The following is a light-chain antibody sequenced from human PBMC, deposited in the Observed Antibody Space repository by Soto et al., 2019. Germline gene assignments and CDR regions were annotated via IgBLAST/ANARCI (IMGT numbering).Light chain of an antibody. V-gene: IGKV3-20*01. J-gene: IGKJ5*01. CDR1: QSVTSKY. CDR2: GAS. CDR3: QQYGNS. Sequence: EIVLTQSPDTLSLSPGERATLSCRATQSVTSKYLAWYQHKPGQAPRLLIYGASSRATGIPNRFSGSGSGTDFTLSSSGVEPEDSALYYCQQYGNSFGQGTRLEIK.